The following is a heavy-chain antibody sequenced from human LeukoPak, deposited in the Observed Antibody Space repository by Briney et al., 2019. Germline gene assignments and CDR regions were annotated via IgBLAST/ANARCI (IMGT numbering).Heavy chain of an antibody. CDR1: GFTFGKYW. CDR2: IKGDGIST. Sequence: GGSLRLSCVASGFTFGKYWMSWVRQAPGKGLEWVSRIKGDGISTNYADSVKGRFTISRDIAKNTLYLQMNSLRAEDTGVYYCAKDHYWSIDYWGRGTLVTVSS. J-gene: IGHJ4*02. CDR3: AKDHYWSIDY. D-gene: IGHD3-3*01. V-gene: IGHV3-74*01.